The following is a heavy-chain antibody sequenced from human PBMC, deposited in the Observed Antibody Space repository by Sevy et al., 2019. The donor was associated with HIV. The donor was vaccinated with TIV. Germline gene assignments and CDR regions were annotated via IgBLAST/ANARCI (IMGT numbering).Heavy chain of an antibody. Sequence: GGSLRLSCAASGFTFSTYAMSWVRQAPGKGLEWVAAISASGSSTYYAYSVKARFTISRDNSKNTLYLQMNSLRAEDRAVYYCAKAGAGVVMPAAILPYGVYGMDVWGQGTTVTVSS. CDR2: ISASGSST. D-gene: IGHD2-2*01. V-gene: IGHV3-23*01. J-gene: IGHJ6*02. CDR3: AKAGAGVVMPAAILPYGVYGMDV. CDR1: GFTFSTYA.